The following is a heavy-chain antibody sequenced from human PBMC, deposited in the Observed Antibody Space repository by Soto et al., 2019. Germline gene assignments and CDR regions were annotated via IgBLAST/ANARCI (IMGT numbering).Heavy chain of an antibody. CDR1: GGSISSGDYY. CDR2: IYYSGST. CDR3: ARDGPYYDFWSGYYSYYYYYGMDV. Sequence: PSETLSLTCTVSGGSISSGDYYWSWIRQPPGKGLEWIGYIYYSGSTYYNPSLKSRVTISVDTSKNQFSLKLSSVTAADTAVYYCARDGPYYDFWSGYYSYYYYYGMDVWGQGTAVTVSS. V-gene: IGHV4-30-4*01. D-gene: IGHD3-3*01. J-gene: IGHJ6*02.